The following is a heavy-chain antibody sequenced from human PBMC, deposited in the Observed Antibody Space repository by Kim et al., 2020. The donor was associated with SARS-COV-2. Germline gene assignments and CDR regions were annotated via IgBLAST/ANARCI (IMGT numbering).Heavy chain of an antibody. CDR2: ISSSSSYI. D-gene: IGHD1-26*01. Sequence: GGSLRLSCAASGFTFSSYSMNWVRQAPGKGLEWVSSISSSSSYIYYADSVKGRFTISRDNAKNSLYLQMNSLRAEDTAVYYCARDGSYRSGSYLRGLVRYYYGMDVWGQGTTVTVSS. J-gene: IGHJ6*02. V-gene: IGHV3-21*01. CDR3: ARDGSYRSGSYLRGLVRYYYGMDV. CDR1: GFTFSSYS.